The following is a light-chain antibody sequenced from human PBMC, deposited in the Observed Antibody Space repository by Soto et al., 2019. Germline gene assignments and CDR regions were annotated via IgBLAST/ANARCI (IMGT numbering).Light chain of an antibody. CDR3: QQYGRP. CDR1: QSVSSSY. Sequence: EIVLTQSPGTLSLSPGERATLSCRASQSVSSSYLAWYQQKPGQAPRLLIYGASSRATGIPDRFSGSGSGTDFTLTISRLEPEDFAVYYCQQYGRPFGQGTK. J-gene: IGKJ1*01. CDR2: GAS. V-gene: IGKV3-20*01.